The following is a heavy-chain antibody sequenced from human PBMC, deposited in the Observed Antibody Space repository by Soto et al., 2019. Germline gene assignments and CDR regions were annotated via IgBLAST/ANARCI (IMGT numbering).Heavy chain of an antibody. D-gene: IGHD1-26*01. V-gene: IGHV3-23*01. CDR2: ISGSGGST. CDR3: STDEWE. CDR1: GFTFSSYA. Sequence: GGSLRLSCAASGFTFSSYAMSWVRQAPGKGLEWVSAISGSGGSTYYADSVKGRFTISRDNSKNTLFLQMDSLKIEDTAVYYCSTDEWEWGQGALVTVSS. J-gene: IGHJ4*01.